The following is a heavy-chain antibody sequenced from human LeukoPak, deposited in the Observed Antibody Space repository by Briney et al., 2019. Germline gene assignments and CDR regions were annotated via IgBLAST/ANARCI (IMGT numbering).Heavy chain of an antibody. CDR2: ISGSGGST. Sequence: TGGSLRLSCAASGFAITDHHMDWVRQAPGKGLEWVSAISGSGGSTYYADSVKGRFTISRDNSKNTLYLQMNSLRAEDTAVYYCAKDRYFDWSYYFDYWGQGTLVTVSS. CDR1: GFAITDHH. CDR3: AKDRYFDWSYYFDY. V-gene: IGHV3-23*01. J-gene: IGHJ4*02. D-gene: IGHD3-9*01.